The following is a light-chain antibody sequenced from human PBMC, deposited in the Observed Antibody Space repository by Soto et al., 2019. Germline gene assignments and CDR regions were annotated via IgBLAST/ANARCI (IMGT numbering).Light chain of an antibody. Sequence: DIXMXQSPSSLSASVGDRLTITCQASQAISNYLNWYQQKPGKAPKLLISDASILETGVPSRFSGSGSGTDFTFTISNLQPEDIATYYCQQYDDTPITFGQGTRLDIK. CDR1: QAISNY. CDR2: DAS. V-gene: IGKV1-33*01. CDR3: QQYDDTPIT. J-gene: IGKJ5*01.